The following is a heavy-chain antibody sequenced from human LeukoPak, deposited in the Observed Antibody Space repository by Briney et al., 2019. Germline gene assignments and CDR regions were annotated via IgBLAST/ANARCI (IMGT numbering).Heavy chain of an antibody. CDR2: INHSGST. CDR1: GGSFSGHY. Sequence: SETLSLTCAVYGGSFSGHYWSWTRQPPGKGLEWIGEINHSGSTNYNPSLKSRVTISVDTSKNQFSLKLSSVTAADTAVYYCARGHNYYGSGSYFLGVPQYYWGQGTLVTVSS. CDR3: ARGHNYYGSGSYFLGVPQYY. V-gene: IGHV4-34*01. D-gene: IGHD3-10*01. J-gene: IGHJ4*02.